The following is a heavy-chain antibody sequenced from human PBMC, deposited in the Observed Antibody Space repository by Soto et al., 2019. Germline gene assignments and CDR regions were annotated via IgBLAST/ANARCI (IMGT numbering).Heavy chain of an antibody. CDR1: GFTFSSYA. D-gene: IGHD3-3*01. CDR3: TKAEVITIFGVPGY. J-gene: IGHJ4*02. Sequence: GGSLRLSCAASGFTFSSYAMSWVRQAPGKGLEWVSGISGSGGSTFYADSVKGRFTTSKDNSKNTLYLQMNSLRAEDTAVYYCTKAEVITIFGVPGYWGQGTLVTVSS. V-gene: IGHV3-23*01. CDR2: ISGSGGST.